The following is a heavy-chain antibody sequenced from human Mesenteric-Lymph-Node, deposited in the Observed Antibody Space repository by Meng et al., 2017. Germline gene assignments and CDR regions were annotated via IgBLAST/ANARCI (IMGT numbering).Heavy chain of an antibody. Sequence: ASVKVSCKASGYTFTGYYMHWVRQAPGQGLEWMGWMNPNSGNTGYAQKFQGRVTMTRNTSISTAYMELSSLRSEDTAVYYCARGYPYSGSYPYWFDPWGQGTLVTVSS. CDR1: GYTFTGYY. D-gene: IGHD1-26*01. CDR2: MNPNSGNT. CDR3: ARGYPYSGSYPYWFDP. J-gene: IGHJ5*02. V-gene: IGHV1-8*02.